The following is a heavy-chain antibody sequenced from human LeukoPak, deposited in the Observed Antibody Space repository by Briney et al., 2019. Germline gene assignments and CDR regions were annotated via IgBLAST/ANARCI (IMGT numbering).Heavy chain of an antibody. V-gene: IGHV4-59*01. J-gene: IGHJ3*02. D-gene: IGHD5-12*01. CDR3: ARDVASDAFDI. CDR1: GGSISSYY. CDR2: IHYSGRP. Sequence: SETLSLTCTVSGGSISSYYWSWIRQPPGKGLEWIGYIHYSGRPDYNPSLKSRVTISVDTSKNQFSLKLSSVTAADTAVYYCARDVASDAFDIWGQGTMVTVSS.